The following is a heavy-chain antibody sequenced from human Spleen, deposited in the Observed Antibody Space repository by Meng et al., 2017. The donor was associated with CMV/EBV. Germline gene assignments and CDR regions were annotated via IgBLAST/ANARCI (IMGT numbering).Heavy chain of an antibody. CDR3: ARGFDNFWSGYYYYYGMDV. J-gene: IGHJ6*02. CDR1: GFTFSGYE. V-gene: IGHV3-48*03. D-gene: IGHD3-3*01. Sequence: GESLKISCAASGFTFSGYEMNWVRQAPGKGLEWVSYITSGGGSMYYADSVKGRFTISRDNAKNSLYLQMNSLRAEDTAVYFCARGFDNFWSGYYYYYGMDVWGQGTTVTVSS. CDR2: ITSGGGSM.